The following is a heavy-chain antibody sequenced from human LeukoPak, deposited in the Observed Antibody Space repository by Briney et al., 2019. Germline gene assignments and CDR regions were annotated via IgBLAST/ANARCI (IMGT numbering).Heavy chain of an antibody. Sequence: SETLSLTCTVSGGSISSGGYYWSWIRQHPGKGLEWIGYIYYSGSTYYNPSLKSRVTISVDTSKNQFSLKLSSVIAADTAVYYCARDLGDYGGSDYWGQGTLVTISS. J-gene: IGHJ4*02. CDR2: IYYSGST. CDR3: ARDLGDYGGSDY. V-gene: IGHV4-31*03. CDR1: GGSISSGGYY. D-gene: IGHD4-17*01.